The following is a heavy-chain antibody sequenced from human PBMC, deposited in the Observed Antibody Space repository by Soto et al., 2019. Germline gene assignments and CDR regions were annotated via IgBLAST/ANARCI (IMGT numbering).Heavy chain of an antibody. J-gene: IGHJ4*02. Sequence: GSLRLSCAASGFTVSSNYMSWVRQAPGKGLEWIGYIYYSGSTNYNPSLKSRVTISVDTSKNQFSLKLSSVTAADTAVYYCARVDILTGYYWFDYWGQGTLVTVSS. V-gene: IGHV4-59*02. D-gene: IGHD3-9*01. CDR1: GFTVSSNY. CDR2: IYYSGST. CDR3: ARVDILTGYYWFDY.